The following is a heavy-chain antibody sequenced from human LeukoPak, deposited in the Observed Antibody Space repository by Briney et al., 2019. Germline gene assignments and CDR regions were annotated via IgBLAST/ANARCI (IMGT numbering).Heavy chain of an antibody. CDR3: ARVINVLRYFDWPCDY. CDR2: ISSSSSYI. CDR1: GFTFSSYS. Sequence: PGGSVRLSCAASGFTFSSYSMNWVRQAPGKGLEWVSSISSSSSYIYYADSVKGRFTISRDNAKNSLYLQMNSLRAEDTAVYYCARVINVLRYFDWPCDYWGQGTLVTVSS. J-gene: IGHJ4*02. V-gene: IGHV3-21*01. D-gene: IGHD3-9*01.